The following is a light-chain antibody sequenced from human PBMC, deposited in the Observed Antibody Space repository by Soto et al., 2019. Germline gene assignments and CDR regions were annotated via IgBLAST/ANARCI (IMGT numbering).Light chain of an antibody. CDR3: QQYNNWPPYT. V-gene: IGKV3-15*01. J-gene: IGKJ2*01. CDR1: QSVSSN. CDR2: AAS. Sequence: EIVMTQSPATLSVSPGERATLSCRASQSVSSNLAWYQQKPGQAPRLLIYAASIRPTGIPARFSGSGSGTEFTLTISSLQSEDFAIYYCQQYNNWPPYTFGQGTKLEI.